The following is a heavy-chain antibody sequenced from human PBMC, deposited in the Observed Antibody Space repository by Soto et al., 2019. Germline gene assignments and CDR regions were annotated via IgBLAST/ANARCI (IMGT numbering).Heavy chain of an antibody. CDR2: INPNSGGT. CDR1: GYTFTGYY. V-gene: IGHV1-2*04. CDR3: ARAEGRGTLHVDY. D-gene: IGHD3-10*01. Sequence: ASVKVSCKASGYTFTGYYMHWVRQAPGQGLEWMGWINPNSGGTNYAQKFQGWVTMTRDTSISTAYMELSRLRSDDKAEDSWARAEGRGTLHVDYWGQGTLVTVSS. J-gene: IGHJ4*02.